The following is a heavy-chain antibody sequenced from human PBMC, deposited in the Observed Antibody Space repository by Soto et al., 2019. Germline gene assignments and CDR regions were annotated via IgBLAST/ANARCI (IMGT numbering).Heavy chain of an antibody. CDR3: ARELVRSGYAPYYSYGMDV. CDR2: INSDVSST. Sequence: PGGSLRLSCAASGFTFSSYGMHWVRQAPGKGLGWVSRINSDVSSTSYADSVKGRFTISRDNAKNTLYLQMNSLRAEDTAVYYCARELVRSGYAPYYSYGMDVWGQGTTVTGS. CDR1: GFTFSSYG. J-gene: IGHJ6*02. V-gene: IGHV3-74*01. D-gene: IGHD5-12*01.